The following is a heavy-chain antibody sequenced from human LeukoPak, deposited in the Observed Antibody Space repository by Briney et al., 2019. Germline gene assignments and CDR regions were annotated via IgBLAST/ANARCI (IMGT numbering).Heavy chain of an antibody. CDR2: ISGSGAST. Sequence: GGSLRLSCAASGFTFSSYAMRWVRQAPGKGLEWVSAISGSGASTYYADSVKGRFTISRDNSKNTLYLQMNSLRAEDTAVYYCAKDLSIGETYYRCSDYWGQGTLVTVSS. CDR1: GFTFSSYA. V-gene: IGHV3-23*01. D-gene: IGHD1-26*01. J-gene: IGHJ4*02. CDR3: AKDLSIGETYYRCSDY.